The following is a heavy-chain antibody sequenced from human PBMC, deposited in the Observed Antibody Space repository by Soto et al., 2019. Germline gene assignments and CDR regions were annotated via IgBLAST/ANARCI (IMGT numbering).Heavy chain of an antibody. J-gene: IGHJ4*02. CDR1: GFTFSSYG. V-gene: IGHV3-33*01. D-gene: IGHD1-26*01. CDR3: AREGYSGSYYFDY. CDR2: IWYDGSNK. Sequence: QVQLVESGGGVVQPGRSLRLSCAASGFTFSSYGMHWVRQAPGKGLEWVAVIWYDGSNKYYADSVKGRFTISRDNSKNTLYLQMNSLRAEDTAVYYCAREGYSGSYYFDYWGQGTLVTVCS.